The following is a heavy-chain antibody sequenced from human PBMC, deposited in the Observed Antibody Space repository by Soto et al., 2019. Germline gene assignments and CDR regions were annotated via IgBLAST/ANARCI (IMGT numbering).Heavy chain of an antibody. Sequence: QITLKESGPTLVKPTQTLTLTCTFSGFSLSTTRVALGWIRQPPGKALEWLALIYWDDDKRYSPFLNSRLTITKDTSKNQVVLTMTTMDPVDTATYYCAHSVVAGLGYYFDYWGQGTLVTVSS. V-gene: IGHV2-5*02. CDR1: GFSLSTTRVA. D-gene: IGHD6-19*01. CDR3: AHSVVAGLGYYFDY. J-gene: IGHJ4*02. CDR2: IYWDDDK.